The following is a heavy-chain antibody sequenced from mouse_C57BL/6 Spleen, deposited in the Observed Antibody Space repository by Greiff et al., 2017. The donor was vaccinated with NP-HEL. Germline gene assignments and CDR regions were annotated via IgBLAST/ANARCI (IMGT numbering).Heavy chain of an antibody. V-gene: IGHV14-4*01. CDR2: IDPENGDT. CDR3: TTPSSYYFDY. D-gene: IGHD1-1*01. Sequence: EVQLQQSGAELVRPGASVKLSCTASGFNIQDDYMHWVKQRPEQGLEWIGWIDPENGDTEYASKSQGKATITADTSTNTAYLQLSSLTSEDTAVYYCTTPSSYYFDYWGQGTTLTVSS. CDR1: GFNIQDDY. J-gene: IGHJ2*01.